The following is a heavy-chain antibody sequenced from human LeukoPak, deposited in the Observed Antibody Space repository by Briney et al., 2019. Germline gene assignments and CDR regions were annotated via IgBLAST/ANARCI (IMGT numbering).Heavy chain of an antibody. CDR1: GYTFTSYY. CDR2: INPSGGST. J-gene: IGHJ4*02. CDR3: ARDIRAVAGEFDC. Sequence: ASVKVSCKASGYTFTSYYMHWVRQAPGQGLEWMGIINPSGGSTSYAQKFQGRVTMTRDTSTSTVYMELSSPRSEDTAVYYCARDIRAVAGEFDCWGQGTLVTVSS. V-gene: IGHV1-46*01. D-gene: IGHD6-19*01.